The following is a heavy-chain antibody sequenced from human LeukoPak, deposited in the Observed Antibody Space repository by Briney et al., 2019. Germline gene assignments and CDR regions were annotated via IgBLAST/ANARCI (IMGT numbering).Heavy chain of an antibody. V-gene: IGHV4-59*01. J-gene: IGHJ4*02. CDR3: ARTAAMDLFFDY. CDR2: IYYSGST. CDR1: GCSISSYY. D-gene: IGHD5-18*01. Sequence: SGTLSLTCTVSGCSISSYYWSWIRQPPGKGLEWIGYIYYSGSTNYNPSIMSRVTISADTSKNQSSLKLSTVIAADTGVYYCARTAAMDLFFDYWGQGTLVTVSS.